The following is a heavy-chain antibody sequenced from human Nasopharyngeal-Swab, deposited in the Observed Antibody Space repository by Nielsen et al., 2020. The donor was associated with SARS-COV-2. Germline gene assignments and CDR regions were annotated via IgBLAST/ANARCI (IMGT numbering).Heavy chain of an antibody. V-gene: IGHV3-23*01. J-gene: IGHJ4*02. CDR3: AREELGYCSGGSCLPFDY. D-gene: IGHD2-15*01. CDR2: ISGSGGST. CDR1: GFTFSSYA. Sequence: GESLKISCAASGFTFSSYAMSWVRQAPGKGLEWVSAISGSGGSTYYADSVKGRFTISRDNSKNTLYLQMNSLRAEDTAVYYCAREELGYCSGGSCLPFDYWGQGTLVTVSS.